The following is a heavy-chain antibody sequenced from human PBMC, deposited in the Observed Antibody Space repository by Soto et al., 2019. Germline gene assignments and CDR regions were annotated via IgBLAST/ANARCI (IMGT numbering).Heavy chain of an antibody. CDR2: IYYSGST. V-gene: IGHV4-59*08. D-gene: IGHD3-10*01. CDR3: ARRNYGSGSTYFDY. Sequence: TSETLSLTYTVSGGSISSYYWSWIRQPPGKGLEWIGYIYYSGSTNYNPSLKSRVTISVDTSKNQFSLKLNSMTAADTAVYYCARRNYGSGSTYFDYWGQGTLVTVSS. J-gene: IGHJ4*02. CDR1: GGSISSYY.